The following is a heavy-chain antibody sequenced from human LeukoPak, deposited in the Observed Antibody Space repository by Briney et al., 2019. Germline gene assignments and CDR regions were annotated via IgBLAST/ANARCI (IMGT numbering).Heavy chain of an antibody. Sequence: GGSLRLSCAASGFTFDDYGMSWVRQAPGKGLEWVSGINWNGGSTGYADSVKGRFTISRDNAKNSLYLQMNSLRAEDTALYYCARDRVYYYDSSGYYYRGNFDYWGQGTLVTVSS. CDR1: GFTFDDYG. CDR3: ARDRVYYYDSSGYYYRGNFDY. CDR2: INWNGGST. D-gene: IGHD3-22*01. J-gene: IGHJ4*02. V-gene: IGHV3-20*04.